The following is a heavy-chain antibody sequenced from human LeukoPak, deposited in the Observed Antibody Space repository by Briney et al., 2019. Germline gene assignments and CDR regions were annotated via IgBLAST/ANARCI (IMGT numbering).Heavy chain of an antibody. Sequence: GGSLRLSCAASGFTFSTCDTNWVRQAPGKGLEWVSYISFSGTTMFYADSVKGRFTISRDNDKNSLYLQMNSLRTEDTAVYYCAELGITMIGGVWGKGTTVTISS. J-gene: IGHJ6*04. D-gene: IGHD3-10*02. CDR2: ISFSGTTM. CDR3: AELGITMIGGV. CDR1: GFTFSTCD. V-gene: IGHV3-48*03.